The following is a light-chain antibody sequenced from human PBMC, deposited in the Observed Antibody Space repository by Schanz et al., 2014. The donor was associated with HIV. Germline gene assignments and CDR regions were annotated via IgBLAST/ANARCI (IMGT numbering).Light chain of an antibody. CDR1: TSNIGAGYD. CDR2: GNN. CDR3: QSFDKSVSAVV. Sequence: QSALTQPPSVSGAPGQRVSISCTGNTSNIGAGYDVHWYLQLPGSAPKLLIYGNNNRPSGVPDRFSGSKSGTSASLAITGLQAEDEADYYCQSFDKSVSAVVFGGGTKLTVL. J-gene: IGLJ2*01. V-gene: IGLV1-40*01.